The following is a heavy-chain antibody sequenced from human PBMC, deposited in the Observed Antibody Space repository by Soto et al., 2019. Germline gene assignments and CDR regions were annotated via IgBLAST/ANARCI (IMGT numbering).Heavy chain of an antibody. D-gene: IGHD6-19*01. J-gene: IGHJ3*02. V-gene: IGHV3-33*01. CDR3: ARGGQAVAGLDAFDI. CDR2: IWYDGSYN. CDR1: GFTFSSYG. Sequence: GGSLRLSCAASGFTFSSYGMHWVRQAPGKWLEWVAVIWYDGSYNYYADSVKGRFTISRDNSKNTLYLQMNSLRAEDTAVYYCARGGQAVAGLDAFDIWGQGTMVTVSS.